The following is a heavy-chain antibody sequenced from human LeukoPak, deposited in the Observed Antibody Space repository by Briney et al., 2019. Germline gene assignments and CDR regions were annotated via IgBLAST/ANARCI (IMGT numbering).Heavy chain of an antibody. CDR3: AKDGGYYYDSSGYEADY. J-gene: IGHJ4*02. CDR2: ISGSSTTT. D-gene: IGHD3-22*01. Sequence: GGSLRLSCAASGFTFSSYAMAWVRQAPGKGLEWVSTISGSSTTTYYADSVKGRFTISRDNSKNTLYLQMNSLRAEDTAVYYCAKDGGYYYDSSGYEADYWGQGTLVTVSS. V-gene: IGHV3-23*01. CDR1: GFTFSSYA.